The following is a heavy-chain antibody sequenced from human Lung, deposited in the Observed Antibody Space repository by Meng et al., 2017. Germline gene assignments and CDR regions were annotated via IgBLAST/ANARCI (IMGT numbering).Heavy chain of an antibody. CDR3: ARGPTTMAHDFDY. V-gene: IGHV4-34*01. D-gene: IGHD4-11*01. J-gene: IGHJ4*02. CDR1: GGSFSDYY. CDR2: INHSGST. Sequence: QVQLLQWGAGLLKPSETLSLTGVVSGGSFSDYYWSWIRQPPGKGLEWIGEINHSGSTNYNPSLESRATISVDTSQNNLSLMLISVTAADSAVYYCARGPTTMAHDFDYWGQGTLVTVSS.